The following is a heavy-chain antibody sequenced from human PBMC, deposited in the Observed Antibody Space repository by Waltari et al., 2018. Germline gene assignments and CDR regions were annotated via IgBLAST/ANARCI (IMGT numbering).Heavy chain of an antibody. Sequence: EVQLVESGGGLVQPGGSLRLSCSASGFTFNSYSMSWVRQVPGKGRGWVANIKKDGSDKAYVDSGKGRFSISRDNAKNSLYLQMNNLRAEDTAVYYCARARGFDCWGQGTLVTVSS. J-gene: IGHJ4*02. CDR1: GFTFNSYS. V-gene: IGHV3-7*03. D-gene: IGHD3-10*01. CDR2: IKKDGSDK. CDR3: ARARGFDC.